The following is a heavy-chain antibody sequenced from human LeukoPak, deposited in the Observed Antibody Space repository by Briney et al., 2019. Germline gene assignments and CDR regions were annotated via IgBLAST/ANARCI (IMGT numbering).Heavy chain of an antibody. V-gene: IGHV4-59*01. D-gene: IGHD3-22*01. CDR1: GGSIRSYY. CDR2: IYYSGST. Sequence: SETLSLTCTVSGGSIRSYYWSWIRQPPGKGLEWIGYIYYSGSTNYNPSLKSRVTISVDTSKNQFSLKLSSVTAADTAVYYCARVGYYDSSGYLYWGQGTLVTVSS. CDR3: ARVGYYDSSGYLY. J-gene: IGHJ4*02.